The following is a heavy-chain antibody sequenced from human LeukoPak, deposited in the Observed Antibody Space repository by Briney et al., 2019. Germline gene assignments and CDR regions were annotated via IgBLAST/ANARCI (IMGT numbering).Heavy chain of an antibody. CDR2: IYYSGST. V-gene: IGHV4-59*01. CDR3: ARDSRSSWRWFDP. Sequence: PSETLSLTCTVSGGSISSYYWSWIRQPPGKGLEWIGYIYYSGSTNYNPSLKSRVTISVDTSKNQFSLKLSSVTAADTAVYYCARDSRSSWRWFDPWGQGTLVTVSS. J-gene: IGHJ5*02. D-gene: IGHD6-13*01. CDR1: GGSISSYY.